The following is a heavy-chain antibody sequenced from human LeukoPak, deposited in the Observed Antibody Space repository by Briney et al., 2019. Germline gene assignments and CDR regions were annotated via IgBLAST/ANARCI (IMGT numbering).Heavy chain of an antibody. CDR1: GYSFTTYW. V-gene: IGHV5-51*01. Sequence: GESLKISCKGSGYSFTTYWIGWVRRMPGKGLEWMGIIYPGDSDTTYSPSFQGQVTISADKSISTAYLQWSSLKASDTAMYYCARQYYGSGSYYTEDYWGQGTLVTVSS. J-gene: IGHJ4*02. D-gene: IGHD3-10*01. CDR2: IYPGDSDT. CDR3: ARQYYGSGSYYTEDY.